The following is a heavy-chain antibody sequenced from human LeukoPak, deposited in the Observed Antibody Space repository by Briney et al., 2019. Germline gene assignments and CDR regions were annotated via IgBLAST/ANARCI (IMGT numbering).Heavy chain of an antibody. CDR1: GFTFSSYS. D-gene: IGHD3-3*01. CDR2: ISSSSSYI. Sequence: PGGSLRLSCAASGFTFSSYSMNWVRQAPGKGLEWVSSISSSSSYIHYADSVKGRFTISRDNAKNSLYLQMNSLRAEDTAVYYCASNLGFWSGLTQRAFDIWGQGTMVTVSS. J-gene: IGHJ3*02. V-gene: IGHV3-21*01. CDR3: ASNLGFWSGLTQRAFDI.